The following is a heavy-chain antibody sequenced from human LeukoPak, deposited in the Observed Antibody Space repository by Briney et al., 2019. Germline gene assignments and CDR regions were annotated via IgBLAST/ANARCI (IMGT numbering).Heavy chain of an antibody. CDR3: AKEGRGNAVDY. Sequence: GGSLRLSCAASGFTFSSYGMSWVRQAPAKGPEWVSSISGSSGGTYYADSVKGRFTISRDNSKDTLYLQMNSLRAEDTAVYYCAKEGRGNAVDYWGQGTLVTVSS. J-gene: IGHJ4*02. CDR2: ISGSSGGT. V-gene: IGHV3-23*01. D-gene: IGHD1-1*01. CDR1: GFTFSSYG.